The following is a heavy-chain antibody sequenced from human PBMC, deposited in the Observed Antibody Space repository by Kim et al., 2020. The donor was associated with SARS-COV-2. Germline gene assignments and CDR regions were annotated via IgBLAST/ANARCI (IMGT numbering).Heavy chain of an antibody. D-gene: IGHD3-10*01. CDR3: ARVASYGMVRGVISA. Sequence: PSLKSRVTISVDTSTIQFSLKLSSVTAADTAVYYCARVASYGMVRGVISAWGQGTLVTVSS. V-gene: IGHV4-59*01. J-gene: IGHJ5*02.